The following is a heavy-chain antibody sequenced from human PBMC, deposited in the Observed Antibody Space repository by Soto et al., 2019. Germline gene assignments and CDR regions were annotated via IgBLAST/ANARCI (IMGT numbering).Heavy chain of an antibody. J-gene: IGHJ6*03. CDR3: ARGQTCSSTSCSKNYYYYYYMDV. CDR1: GGSFSGYY. D-gene: IGHD2-2*01. CDR2: INHSGST. Sequence: SETLSLTCAVYGGSFSGYYWSWIRQPPGKGLEWIGEINHSGSTNYNPSLKSRVTISVDTSKNQFSLKLSSVTAADTAVYYCARGQTCSSTSCSKNYYYYYYMDVWGKGTTVTVSS. V-gene: IGHV4-34*01.